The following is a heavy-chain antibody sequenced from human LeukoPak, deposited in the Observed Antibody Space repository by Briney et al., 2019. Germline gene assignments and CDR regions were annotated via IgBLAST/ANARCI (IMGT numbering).Heavy chain of an antibody. CDR3: ARELWELNWFDP. Sequence: GGSLRLSCAASGFTVSSNYMSWVRQAPGKGLEWVSVIYSGGSTYYADSVKGRFTISRDNSKNTLYLQMNSLRAEDTAVYYCARELWELNWFDPWGQGTLVTVSS. CDR2: IYSGGST. CDR1: GFTVSSNY. V-gene: IGHV3-53*01. J-gene: IGHJ5*02. D-gene: IGHD1-26*01.